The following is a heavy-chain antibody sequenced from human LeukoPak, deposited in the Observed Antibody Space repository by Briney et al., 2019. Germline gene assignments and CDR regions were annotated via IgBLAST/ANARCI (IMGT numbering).Heavy chain of an antibody. V-gene: IGHV4-59*11. CDR1: GGAISSHY. D-gene: IGHD4-11*01. CDR3: ARYTTVTTQFDP. J-gene: IGHJ5*02. CDR2: IYYSGST. Sequence: SETLSLTCTVSGGAISSHYWSWIRQPPGKGLEWIGYIYYSGSTNYNPSLKCRVTISVDTSKNQFSLKLSSVTAADTAVYYCARYTTVTTQFDPWGQGTLVTVSS.